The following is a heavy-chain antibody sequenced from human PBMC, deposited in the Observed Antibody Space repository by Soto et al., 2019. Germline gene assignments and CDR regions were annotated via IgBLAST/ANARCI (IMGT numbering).Heavy chain of an antibody. CDR1: GFTFSSYW. V-gene: IGHV3-7*01. CDR2: IKQDGSEK. J-gene: IGHJ6*02. Sequence: GGSLRLSCAASGFTFSSYWMSWVRQAPGKGLEWVANIKQDGSEKYYVDSVKGRFTISRDNAKNSLYLQMNSLRAEDTAVYYCARDQDDSSGYPYYYYYYGMDVWGQGTTVTVSS. D-gene: IGHD3-22*01. CDR3: ARDQDDSSGYPYYYYYYGMDV.